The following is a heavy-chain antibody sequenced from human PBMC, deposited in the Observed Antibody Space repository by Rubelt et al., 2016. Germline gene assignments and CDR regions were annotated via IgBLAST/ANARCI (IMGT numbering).Heavy chain of an antibody. Sequence: QVQLVQSGAEVKKPGASVKVSCKASGYSFTGYYIHWVRQAPGQRLEWVGRINPDSGGTNYAQKFPGRVTMTRDRSISTAYMELNRLTSDDTAVYYCARALGEVTPGYWGQGTLVTVSS. CDR2: INPDSGGT. CDR3: ARALGEVTPGY. CDR1: GYSFTGYY. D-gene: IGHD3-16*01. V-gene: IGHV1-2*06. J-gene: IGHJ4*02.